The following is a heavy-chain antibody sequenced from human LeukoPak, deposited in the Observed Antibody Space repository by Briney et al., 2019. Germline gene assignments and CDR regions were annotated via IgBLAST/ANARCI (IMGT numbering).Heavy chain of an antibody. CDR3: AREGSSSSGIDY. D-gene: IGHD6-6*01. Sequence: ASVKVSCKASGYTFTSCDINWVRQATGQGLEWMGWMNPNSGNTGYAQKFQGRVTMTRNTSISTAYMELSSLRSEDTAVYYCAREGSSSSGIDYWGQGTLVTVSS. V-gene: IGHV1-8*01. CDR2: MNPNSGNT. J-gene: IGHJ4*02. CDR1: GYTFTSCD.